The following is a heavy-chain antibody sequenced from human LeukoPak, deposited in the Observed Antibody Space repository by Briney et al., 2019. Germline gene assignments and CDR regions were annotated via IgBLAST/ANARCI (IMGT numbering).Heavy chain of an antibody. CDR3: ARSLYCSSTSCFLGDWYFDL. Sequence: GGSLRLSCAASGFTFTNYGMHWVRQAPGKGLEWVAVIWYDGSIKYYADSVKGRFTISRDNSKNTLYLQMNSLRAEDTAVYYCARSLYCSSTSCFLGDWYFDLWGRGTLVTVSS. J-gene: IGHJ2*01. D-gene: IGHD2-2*01. CDR1: GFTFTNYG. V-gene: IGHV3-30*19. CDR2: IWYDGSIK.